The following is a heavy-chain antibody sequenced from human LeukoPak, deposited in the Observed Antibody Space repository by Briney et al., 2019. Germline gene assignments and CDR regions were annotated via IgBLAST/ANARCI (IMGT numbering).Heavy chain of an antibody. V-gene: IGHV4-34*01. D-gene: IGHD3-10*01. CDR3: ARRNPAYYYGSGPLNWFDP. CDR2: INHSGST. CDR1: GGSFSGYY. Sequence: SETLSLTCAVYGGSFSGYYWSWIRQPPGKGLEWIGEINHSGSTNYNPSLKSRVTISVDTSKNQFSLKLSSVTAADTAVYYCARRNPAYYYGSGPLNWFDPWGQGTLVTVSS. J-gene: IGHJ5*02.